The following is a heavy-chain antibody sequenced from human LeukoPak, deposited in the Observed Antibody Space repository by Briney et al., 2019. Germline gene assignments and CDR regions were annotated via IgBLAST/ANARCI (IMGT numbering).Heavy chain of an antibody. Sequence: SETLSLTCAVYGGSFSGHFWSWIRQPPGKGLEWIGEINHSGSTNYNPSLKSRVTISVDTSKNQFSLKLSSVTAADTAVYYCARHRYGSDTGCFGFWGQGTLVTVSS. CDR1: GGSFSGHF. CDR2: INHSGST. D-gene: IGHD2-2*01. CDR3: ARHRYGSDTGCFGF. J-gene: IGHJ4*02. V-gene: IGHV4-34*01.